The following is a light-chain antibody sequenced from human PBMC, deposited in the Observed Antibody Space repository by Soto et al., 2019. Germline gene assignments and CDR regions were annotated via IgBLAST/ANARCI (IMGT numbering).Light chain of an antibody. Sequence: EIVLTQSPGTLSLSPGERATLSCRASQSIAGNYLAWYQQKPGQAPSLLIYGASTRATGIPARFSGSGSGTDFTLTISSLETEDFAVYHCQQYGRSPPITFGQGTRLEIK. CDR2: GAS. CDR3: QQYGRSPPIT. V-gene: IGKV3-20*01. CDR1: QSIAGNY. J-gene: IGKJ5*01.